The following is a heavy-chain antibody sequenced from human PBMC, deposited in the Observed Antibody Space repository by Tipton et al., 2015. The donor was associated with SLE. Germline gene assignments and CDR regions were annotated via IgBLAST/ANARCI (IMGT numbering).Heavy chain of an antibody. Sequence: TLSLTCTVSGGSISSYYWSWIRQPPGKGLEWIGYISYSGSTYYNPSLKSRVTISVDTSKNQFSLKLSSVTAADTAVYYCASQYSSRTRFDPWGQGTLVTVSS. J-gene: IGHJ5*02. V-gene: IGHV4-59*12. CDR1: GGSISSYY. CDR2: ISYSGST. D-gene: IGHD6-19*01. CDR3: ASQYSSRTRFDP.